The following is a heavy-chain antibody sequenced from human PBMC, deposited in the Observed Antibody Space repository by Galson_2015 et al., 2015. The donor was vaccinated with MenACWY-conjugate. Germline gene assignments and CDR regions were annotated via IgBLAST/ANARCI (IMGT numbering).Heavy chain of an antibody. CDR2: IFPLYKST. CDR3: SRQEIMVRGVPSEY. V-gene: IGHV1-69*06. D-gene: IGHD3-10*01. CDR1: GGTSNNYA. J-gene: IGHJ4*02. Sequence: SVKVSCKASGGTSNNYAFSWVRQAPGQGLEWMGAIFPLYKSTTYAQKFQGRVTMTADKSISTAYLQWSSLKASDSAMYYCSRQEIMVRGVPSEYWGQGTLVTVSS.